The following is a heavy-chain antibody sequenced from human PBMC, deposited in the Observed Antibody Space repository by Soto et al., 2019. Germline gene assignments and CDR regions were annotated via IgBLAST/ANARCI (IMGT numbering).Heavy chain of an antibody. Sequence: QVQLVESGGGVVQPGRSLTLSCSASGFTFSSYAMHWVRQAPGKGLAWVAAIWYDGNNKYYADSVKGRFTISRGNSKNTLYRQMNSMRAKDTAMYYCARRAEGSWYWVAPWGQGTLVTVSS. D-gene: IGHD1-26*01. CDR3: ARRAEGSWYWVAP. V-gene: IGHV3-33*01. CDR2: IWYDGNNK. CDR1: GFTFSSYA. J-gene: IGHJ5*02.